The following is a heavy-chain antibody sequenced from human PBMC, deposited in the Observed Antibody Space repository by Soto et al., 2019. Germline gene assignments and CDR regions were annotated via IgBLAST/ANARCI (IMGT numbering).Heavy chain of an antibody. J-gene: IGHJ3*02. Sequence: SVKVSCKASGGTFSSYAISWVREAPGQGLEWMGGIIPIFGTANYAQKFQGRVTITADESTSTAYMELSSLRSEDTAVYYCARELGVNDAFDIWGQGTMVTVSS. CDR2: IIPIFGTA. CDR1: GGTFSSYA. CDR3: ARELGVNDAFDI. D-gene: IGHD1-26*01. V-gene: IGHV1-69*01.